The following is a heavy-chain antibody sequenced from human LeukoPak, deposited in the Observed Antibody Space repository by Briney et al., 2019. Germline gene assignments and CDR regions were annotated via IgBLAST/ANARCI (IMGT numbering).Heavy chain of an antibody. CDR3: ARSTVGVDWFDP. CDR1: GGSISSSSYY. V-gene: IGHV4-39*01. J-gene: IGHJ5*02. CDR2: IYYSGST. D-gene: IGHD2-8*01. Sequence: PSETLSLTCTVSGGSISSSSYYWGWIRQPPGKGLEWIGSIYYSGSTYYNPSLKSRVTISVDTSKNQFSLKLSSVTAADTAVYYCARSTVGVDWFDPWGQGTLVTVSP.